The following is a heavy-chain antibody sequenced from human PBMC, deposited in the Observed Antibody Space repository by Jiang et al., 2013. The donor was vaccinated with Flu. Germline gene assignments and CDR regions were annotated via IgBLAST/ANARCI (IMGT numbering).Heavy chain of an antibody. J-gene: IGHJ4*02. D-gene: IGHD4-17*01. V-gene: IGHV5-51*01. Sequence: GAEVKKPGESLKISCEGSGYSFPTFWIGWVRQLPGKGLEWMGFIFPGDSDTTYSPSFQGQVTISADKSITTAYLQWSSLKASDTAIYFCARATVTRQFDFWGQGTLVTVSS. CDR2: IFPGDSDT. CDR3: ARATVTRQFDF. CDR1: GYSFPTFW.